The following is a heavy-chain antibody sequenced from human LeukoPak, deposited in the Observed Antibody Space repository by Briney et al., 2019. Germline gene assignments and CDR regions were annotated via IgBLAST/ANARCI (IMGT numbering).Heavy chain of an antibody. Sequence: PSETLSLTCTVSGGSIGSYFWSWIRQPPGKGLEWIGYNSGSTKYNPSLKSRVTISVDTSKNQFSLKLSSVTAADTAVYYCARHRAYSSSSPFDYWGQGTLVTVSS. CDR3: ARHRAYSSSSPFDY. J-gene: IGHJ4*02. D-gene: IGHD6-6*01. CDR2: NSGST. CDR1: GGSIGSYF. V-gene: IGHV4-59*08.